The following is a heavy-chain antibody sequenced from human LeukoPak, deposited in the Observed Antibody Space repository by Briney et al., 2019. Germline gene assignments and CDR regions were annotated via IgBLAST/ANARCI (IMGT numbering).Heavy chain of an antibody. V-gene: IGHV1-2*02. J-gene: IGHJ4*02. CDR2: INPNSGDT. CDR1: GYTFTDYY. Sequence: ASVKVSCKASGYTFTDYYLHWVRQAPGQGLEWMGWINPNSGDTDYAQKFQGRVTVTRDTPISTTYMELSRLRSDDTARYYCARGGKTVAGIGDPDYWGQGTLVTVSS. CDR3: ARGGKTVAGIGDPDY. D-gene: IGHD6-19*01.